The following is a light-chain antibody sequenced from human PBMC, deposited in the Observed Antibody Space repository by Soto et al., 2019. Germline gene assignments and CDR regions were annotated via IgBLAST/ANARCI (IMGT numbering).Light chain of an antibody. V-gene: IGKV4-1*01. Sequence: DIVMTQSPDSLAVSLDERATINCKSSQSVLYSSNNKNHLAWYQQKPGQPPKLLIYWASTRESGVPDRFSGSGSGTDFTLSISSLQAEDVAVYYCQQYYSTPWTFGQGTKVEIK. CDR1: QSVLYSSNNKNH. CDR2: WAS. CDR3: QQYYSTPWT. J-gene: IGKJ1*01.